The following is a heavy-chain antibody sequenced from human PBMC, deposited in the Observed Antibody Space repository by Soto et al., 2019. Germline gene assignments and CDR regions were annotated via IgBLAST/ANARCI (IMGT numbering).Heavy chain of an antibody. V-gene: IGHV2-5*02. D-gene: IGHD3-3*01. J-gene: IGHJ4*02. CDR3: ALTPTYYDFWSGYYVY. Sequence: SGPTLVNPTHTLTLTCTFSGFSLSTSGAGVGWIRQPPGKALEWLALIYWDDDKRYSPSLKSRLTITKDTSKNQVVLTMTNMDPVDTATYYCALTPTYYDFWSGYYVYWGQGTLVTVSS. CDR1: GFSLSTSGAG. CDR2: IYWDDDK.